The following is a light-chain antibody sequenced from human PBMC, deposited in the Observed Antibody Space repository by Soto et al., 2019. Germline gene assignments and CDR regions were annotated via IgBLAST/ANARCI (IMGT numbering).Light chain of an antibody. CDR3: CSYVGATTYV. J-gene: IGLJ1*01. V-gene: IGLV2-23*01. CDR1: ASNIGGYNL. CDR2: EGV. Sequence: HSVLTQPASVSGSPGQSITITCTGSASNIGGYNLVSWYQHHAGKAPKVIIYEGVKRPSGVSNRFSGFKSGTTASLTISGLQAEDEADYYCCSYVGATTYVFGSGTKVTVL.